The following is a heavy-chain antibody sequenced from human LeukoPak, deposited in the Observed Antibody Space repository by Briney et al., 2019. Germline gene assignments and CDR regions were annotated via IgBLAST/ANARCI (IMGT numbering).Heavy chain of an antibody. D-gene: IGHD3-10*01. J-gene: IGHJ1*01. CDR3: AKDYYGSGTLPQTFQH. Sequence: GGSLRLSCAASGFTFSSYAMSWVRQAPGKGLEWVSAISGSGGSTYYADSVKGRFTISRDNSKNTLYLQMNSLRAEDTAVYYCAKDYYGSGTLPQTFQHWGQGTLVTVSS. CDR2: ISGSGGST. CDR1: GFTFSSYA. V-gene: IGHV3-23*01.